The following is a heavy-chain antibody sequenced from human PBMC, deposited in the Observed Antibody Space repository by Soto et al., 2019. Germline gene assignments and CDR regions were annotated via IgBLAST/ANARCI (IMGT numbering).Heavy chain of an antibody. CDR2: ISGSGGST. V-gene: IGHV3-23*01. J-gene: IGHJ4*02. CDR1: GFTFSSYA. Sequence: GGSLRLSCAASGFTFSSYAMSWVRQAPGKGLEWVSAISGSGGSTYYADSVKGRFTISRDNSKNTLYLQMNSLRAEDTAVYYCAKDPSTFLEWLQVPATALDYWGQGTLVTVSS. D-gene: IGHD3-3*01. CDR3: AKDPSTFLEWLQVPATALDY.